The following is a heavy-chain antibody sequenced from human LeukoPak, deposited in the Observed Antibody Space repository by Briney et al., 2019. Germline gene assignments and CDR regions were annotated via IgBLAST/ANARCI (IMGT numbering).Heavy chain of an antibody. D-gene: IGHD3-22*01. CDR3: ASTYDSSGYYDPADAFDI. CDR1: GYSFTSYW. CDR2: IYPGDSDT. J-gene: IGHJ3*02. Sequence: GESLQISCKGSGYSFTSYWIGWVRQMPGKGLEWMGIIYPGDSDTRYSPSFQGQVTISADKSISTAYLQWSSLKASDTAMYYCASTYDSSGYYDPADAFDIWGQGTMVTVSS. V-gene: IGHV5-51*01.